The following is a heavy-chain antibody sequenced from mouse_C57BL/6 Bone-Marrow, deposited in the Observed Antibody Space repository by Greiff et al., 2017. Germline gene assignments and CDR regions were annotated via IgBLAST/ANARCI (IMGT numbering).Heavy chain of an antibody. CDR2: IDPSDSYT. D-gene: IGHD6-1*01. Sequence: VQLQQPGAELVRPGTSVKLSCKASGYTFTSYWMHWVKQRPGQGLEWIGVIDPSDSYTNYNQKFKGKATLTVDTSSSTAYMQLSSLTSEDSAVYYWARATFAYWGQGTLVTVSA. V-gene: IGHV1-59*01. CDR3: ARATFAY. CDR1: GYTFTSYW. J-gene: IGHJ3*01.